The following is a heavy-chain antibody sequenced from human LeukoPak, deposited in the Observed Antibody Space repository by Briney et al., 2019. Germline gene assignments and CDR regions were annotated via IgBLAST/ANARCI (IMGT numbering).Heavy chain of an antibody. CDR1: GGSISSGGYY. Sequence: SETLSLTCTVSGGSISSGGYYWSWIRQHPGKGLEWIGYIYYSGSTYYNPSLKSRVTISVDTSKSQFSLKLSSVTAADTAVYYCAREGRKGPIDYWGQGTLVTVSS. J-gene: IGHJ4*02. CDR3: AREGRKGPIDY. CDR2: IYYSGST. V-gene: IGHV4-31*03.